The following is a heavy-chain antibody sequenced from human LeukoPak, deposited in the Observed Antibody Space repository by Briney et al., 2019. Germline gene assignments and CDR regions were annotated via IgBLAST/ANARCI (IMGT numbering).Heavy chain of an antibody. Sequence: PGGSLRLSCAASGFTFSSYGMHWVRQAPGKGLEWVAVIWYDGSNKYYADSVKGRFTISRDNSKNTLYLQMNSLRVEDTAVYYCAKGQRILYYYDSSGSLDYWGQGTLVTVSS. CDR1: GFTFSSYG. V-gene: IGHV3-33*06. J-gene: IGHJ4*02. D-gene: IGHD3-22*01. CDR2: IWYDGSNK. CDR3: AKGQRILYYYDSSGSLDY.